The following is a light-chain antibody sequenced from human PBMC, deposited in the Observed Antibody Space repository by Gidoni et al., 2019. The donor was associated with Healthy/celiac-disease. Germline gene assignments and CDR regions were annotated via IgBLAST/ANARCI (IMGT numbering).Light chain of an antibody. V-gene: IGKV2-28*01. J-gene: IGKJ3*01. CDR1: QSLLHSTGYNY. CDR3: RQARQTPPT. CDR2: LGS. Sequence: MVMTQYRLYLPVPPGEPASIPCRSSQSLLHSTGYNYLDWNLQKPGQSPQLLIYLGSHRAPGVTDRCSGSGSGTDFTLKISRVEAEDVGVYYCRQARQTPPTFGPGTKVDIK.